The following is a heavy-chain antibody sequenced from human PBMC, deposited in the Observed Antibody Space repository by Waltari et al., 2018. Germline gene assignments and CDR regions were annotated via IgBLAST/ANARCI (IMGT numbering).Heavy chain of an antibody. Sequence: GRGLRPPGQGLSGLGPLSYSGATCSGPSLKSRVTIPGDTSETQLSLKLGSVTAAYTSLYYCATYIGASLGTAAFDVWGQGTTVTVSS. D-gene: IGHD5-12*01. J-gene: IGHJ3*01. V-gene: IGHV4-39*01. CDR2: LSYSGAT. CDR3: ATYIGASLGTAAFDV.